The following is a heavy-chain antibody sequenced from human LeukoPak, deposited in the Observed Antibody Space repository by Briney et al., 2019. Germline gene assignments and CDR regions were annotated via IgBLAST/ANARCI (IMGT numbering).Heavy chain of an antibody. J-gene: IGHJ5*02. CDR2: IYYSGST. Sequence: SETLSLTCTVSGGSISSSSYYWGRIRQPPGKGLEWIGSIYYSGSTYYNPSLKSRVTISVDTSKNQFSLKLSSVTAADPAVYYCARVKPLYIRFGELKAPNWFDPWGQGTLVTVSS. CDR3: ARVKPLYIRFGELKAPNWFDP. CDR1: GGSISSSSYY. V-gene: IGHV4-39*07. D-gene: IGHD3-10*01.